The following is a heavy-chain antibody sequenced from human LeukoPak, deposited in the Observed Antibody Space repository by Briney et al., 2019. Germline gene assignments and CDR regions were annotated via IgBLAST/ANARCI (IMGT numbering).Heavy chain of an antibody. V-gene: IGHV3-30*18. D-gene: IGHD4-17*01. Sequence: GGSLRLSCAASGFTFSSYGMHWVRQAPGKGLEWVAVISYDGSNKYYADSVKGRFTISRDNSKNTLYLQMNSLRAEDTAVYYCAKPMFYGDYQQAFDYWGQGTLVTVSS. CDR3: AKPMFYGDYQQAFDY. J-gene: IGHJ4*02. CDR2: ISYDGSNK. CDR1: GFTFSSYG.